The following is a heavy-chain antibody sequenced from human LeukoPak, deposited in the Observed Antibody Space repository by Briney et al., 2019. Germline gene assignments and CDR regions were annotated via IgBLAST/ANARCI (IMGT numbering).Heavy chain of an antibody. CDR3: AKYGSGLPYFYMDV. CDR2: ISWDGNST. Sequence: PGGSLRLSCAASGFTFDEYTMHWGRQVAGKGLEWVSLISWDGNSTYYADSVKGRFTISRDNSKNSLSLQMNSLRTEDTALYYCAKYGSGLPYFYMDVWGKGTTVTISS. J-gene: IGHJ6*03. V-gene: IGHV3-43*01. CDR1: GFTFDEYT. D-gene: IGHD3-10*01.